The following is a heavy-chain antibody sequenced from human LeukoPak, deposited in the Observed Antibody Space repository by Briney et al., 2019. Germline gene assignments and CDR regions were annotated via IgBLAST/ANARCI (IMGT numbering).Heavy chain of an antibody. CDR2: IKQDGSEK. J-gene: IGHJ3*02. V-gene: IGHV3-7*01. CDR3: ARAFRGILTGYGAFDI. D-gene: IGHD3-9*01. CDR1: GFTFSGYW. Sequence: GGSLRLSCAGYGFTFSGYWMSWVRQAPGKGLEWVASIKQDGSEKYYVDSVKGRFTISRDNAKNSLYLQMNSLRAEDTAVYYCARAFRGILTGYGAFDIWGQGTMVTVSS.